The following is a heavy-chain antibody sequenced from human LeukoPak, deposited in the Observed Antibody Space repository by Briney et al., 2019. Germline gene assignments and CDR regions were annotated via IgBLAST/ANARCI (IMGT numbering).Heavy chain of an antibody. CDR2: ISGSGGST. V-gene: IGHV3-23*01. CDR1: GFTFSSYA. Sequence: GGSLRLSYAASGFTFSSYAMSWVRQAPGKGLEWVSAISGSGGSTYYADSVKGRFTISRDNSKNTLYLQINSLRAEDTAGYYCAKDIRWELAAAGVFDYWGQGTLVTVSS. CDR3: AKDIRWELAAAGVFDY. D-gene: IGHD6-13*01. J-gene: IGHJ4*02.